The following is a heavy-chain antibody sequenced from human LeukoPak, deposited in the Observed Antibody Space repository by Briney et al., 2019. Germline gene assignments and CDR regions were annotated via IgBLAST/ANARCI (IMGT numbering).Heavy chain of an antibody. CDR2: IYYSGST. CDR3: ARRNRWELLDF. J-gene: IGHJ4*02. Sequence: SETLSLTCTVSGGSVSSGSYYWSWTRQPPGKGLEWIGYIYYSGSTNYNPSLRSRVTISVDTSKNQFSLKLSSVTAADTAVYYCARRNRWELLDFWGQGTLVTVSS. CDR1: GGSVSSGSYY. D-gene: IGHD1-26*01. V-gene: IGHV4-61*01.